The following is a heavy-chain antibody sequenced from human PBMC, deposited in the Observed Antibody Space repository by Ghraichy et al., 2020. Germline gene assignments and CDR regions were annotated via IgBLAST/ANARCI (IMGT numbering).Heavy chain of an antibody. CDR2: IYTSGST. J-gene: IGHJ4*02. D-gene: IGHD3-22*01. CDR1: GGSISSYY. CDR3: ARENTYYYDSSGYYYEDY. V-gene: IGHV4-4*07. Sequence: SETLSLTCTVSGGSISSYYWSWIRQPAGKGLEWIGRIYTSGSTNYNPSLKSRVTMSVDTSKNQFSLKLSSVTAADTAVYYCARENTYYYDSSGYYYEDYWGQGTLVTVSS.